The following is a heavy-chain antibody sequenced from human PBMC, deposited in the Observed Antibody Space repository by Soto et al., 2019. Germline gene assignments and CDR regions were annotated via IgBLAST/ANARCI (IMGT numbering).Heavy chain of an antibody. CDR2: ISHDGSNY. CDR1: GFTFSTYA. CDR3: ARDEALAGNGKVDY. D-gene: IGHD6-19*01. J-gene: IGHJ4*02. V-gene: IGHV3-30-3*01. Sequence: PGGSLRLSCAASGFTFSTYAMHWVRQAPGKGLEWVAVISHDGSNYYYADSVKGRFTISRDSSKNTLYLQMNSLRAEDTALYYCARDEALAGNGKVDYWGQGTLVTVSS.